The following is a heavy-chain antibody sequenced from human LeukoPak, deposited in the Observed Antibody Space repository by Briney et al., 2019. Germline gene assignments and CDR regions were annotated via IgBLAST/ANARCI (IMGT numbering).Heavy chain of an antibody. J-gene: IGHJ3*02. CDR3: ARALPAADTYAFDI. D-gene: IGHD2-2*01. CDR2: ISSSSSYI. CDR1: GFTFSSYS. V-gene: IGHV3-21*01. Sequence: GGSLRLSCAASGFTFSSYSMNWVRQAPGKGLEWVSSISSSSSYIYYAVSAKGRFTISRDNAKNSLYLQMNSLRAEDTAVYYCARALPAADTYAFDIWGQGTMVTVSS.